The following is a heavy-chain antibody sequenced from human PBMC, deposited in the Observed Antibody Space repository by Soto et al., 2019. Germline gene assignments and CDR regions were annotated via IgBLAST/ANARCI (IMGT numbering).Heavy chain of an antibody. CDR1: GFTFSSYA. V-gene: IGHV3-23*01. CDR2: ISGSGGST. D-gene: IGHD6-13*01. Sequence: GGSLRLSCAASGFTFSSYAMSWVRQAPGKGLEWVSAISGSGGSTYYADSVKGRFPISRDNSKNTLYLQMNSLRAEDTAVYYCAKGETGYSSSWKYYYYYMDVWGKGTTVTVSS. CDR3: AKGETGYSSSWKYYYYYMDV. J-gene: IGHJ6*03.